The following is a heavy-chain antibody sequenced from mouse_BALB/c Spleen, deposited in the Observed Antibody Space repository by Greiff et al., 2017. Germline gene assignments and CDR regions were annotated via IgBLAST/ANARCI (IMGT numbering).Heavy chain of an antibody. CDR3: ARSYYRYDGGPDV. CDR1: GYSITSDYA. J-gene: IGHJ1*01. CDR2: ISYSGST. D-gene: IGHD2-14*01. V-gene: IGHV3-2*02. Sequence: EVQLQQSGPGLVKPSQSLSLTCTVTGYSITSDYAWNWIRQFPGNKLEWMGYISYSGSTSYNPSLKSRISITRDTSKNQFFLQLNSVTTEDTATYYCARSYYRYDGGPDVWGAGTTVTVSS.